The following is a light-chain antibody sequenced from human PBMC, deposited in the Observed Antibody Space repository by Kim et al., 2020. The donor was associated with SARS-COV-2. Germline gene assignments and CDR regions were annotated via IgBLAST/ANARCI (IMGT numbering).Light chain of an antibody. CDR2: EGS. CDR1: SRDVGSYNL. Sequence: QSALTRPASVSGSPGQSITISCTGTSRDVGSYNLVSWYQQHPGKAPKLLLYEGSERPSGVSNRFSGSKSGNTASLTISGLQAEDEADYYCCSYAGSGTWVFGGGTQLTVL. J-gene: IGLJ3*02. CDR3: CSYAGSGTWV. V-gene: IGLV2-23*01.